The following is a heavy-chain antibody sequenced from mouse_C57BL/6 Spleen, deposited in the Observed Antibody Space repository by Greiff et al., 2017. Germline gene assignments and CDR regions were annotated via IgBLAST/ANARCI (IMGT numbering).Heavy chain of an antibody. CDR2: IDPSDSYT. CDR3: AKGDYYAMDY. V-gene: IGHV1-69*01. CDR1: GYTFTSYW. Sequence: VQLQQPGAELVMPGASVKLSCKASGYTFTSYWMHWVKQRPGQGLEWIGEIDPSDSYTNYNQKFKGKSTLTVDKSSSTAYMQLSSLTSEDSAVYDCAKGDYYAMDYWGQGTSVTVSS. J-gene: IGHJ4*01.